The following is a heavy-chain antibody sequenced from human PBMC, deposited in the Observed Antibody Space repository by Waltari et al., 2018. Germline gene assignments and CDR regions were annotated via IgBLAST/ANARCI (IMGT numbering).Heavy chain of an antibody. CDR1: GLTFNTYW. V-gene: IGHV3-7*01. CDR2: INPDGSQE. CDR3: TTLARGESGDY. Sequence: EVQLVESGGGWVQPGGSLRLSCAASGLTFNTYWMKWIRQAPGKGLEWVANINPDGSQEFYVDSVKGRFTVSRDNAQNSLYLQMNNLRAEDTAVYYCTTLARGESGDYWGQGTLVTVSS. J-gene: IGHJ4*02. D-gene: IGHD3-10*01.